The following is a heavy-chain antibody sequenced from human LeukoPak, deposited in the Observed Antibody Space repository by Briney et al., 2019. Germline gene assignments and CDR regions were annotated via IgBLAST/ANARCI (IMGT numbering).Heavy chain of an antibody. D-gene: IGHD2/OR15-2a*01. CDR1: GDSISSISYY. V-gene: IGHV4-61*09. Sequence: SETLSLTCTVSGDSISSISYYWSWIRQPAGKGLEWIGHIYTSGNTNYNPSLKSRVTISVDTSKNQFSLKLSSVTAADTAVYYCARDLIRGAAYYYMDVWGKGTTVTISS. J-gene: IGHJ6*03. CDR2: IYTSGNT. CDR3: ARDLIRGAAYYYMDV.